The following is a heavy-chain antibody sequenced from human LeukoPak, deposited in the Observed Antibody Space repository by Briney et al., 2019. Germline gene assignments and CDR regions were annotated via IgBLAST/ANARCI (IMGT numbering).Heavy chain of an antibody. Sequence: GASVKVSCKASGYTFTSYDIHWVRQATGQGLEWMGWMGPNSGSTVYAQKFQGRVTMTRNTSISTAYMELSSLSSEDTAVYYCARGCSSTTCSWPFDYWGQGTLVTVSS. CDR1: GYTFTSYD. CDR3: ARGCSSTTCSWPFDY. J-gene: IGHJ4*02. D-gene: IGHD2-2*01. CDR2: MGPNSGST. V-gene: IGHV1-8*01.